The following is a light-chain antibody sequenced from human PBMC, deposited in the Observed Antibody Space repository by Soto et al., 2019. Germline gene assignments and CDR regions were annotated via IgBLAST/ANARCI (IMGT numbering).Light chain of an antibody. Sequence: EIVLTQSPGPLSLSLGERSTPSRRASQSLSSNYLAWYQQKPGQAPRLLIYGVSSRATGIPDRFSGSGSGTDFTLTISRLEPEDFAVYICQQYGTSPRTFGQGTRLEIK. J-gene: IGKJ5*01. CDR2: GVS. CDR1: QSLSSNY. CDR3: QQYGTSPRT. V-gene: IGKV3-20*01.